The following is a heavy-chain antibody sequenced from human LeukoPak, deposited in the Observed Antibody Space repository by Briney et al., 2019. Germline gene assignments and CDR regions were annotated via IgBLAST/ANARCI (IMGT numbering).Heavy chain of an antibody. D-gene: IGHD5-18*01. CDR1: GYIFTNHY. CDR2: INPSGGST. CDR3: ARGNTALRNFDY. J-gene: IGHJ4*02. V-gene: IGHV1-46*01. Sequence: HWASVKVSCKASGYIFTNHYVHWVRQAPGQGLEWMGIINPSGGSTSYAQKFQGRVTMTRDMSTSTVYMELSSLRSEDTAVYYCARGNTALRNFDYWGQGTLVTVSS.